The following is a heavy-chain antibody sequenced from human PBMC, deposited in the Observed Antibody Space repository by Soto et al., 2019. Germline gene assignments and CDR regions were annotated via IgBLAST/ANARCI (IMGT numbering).Heavy chain of an antibody. CDR3: ARSERGTNDY. V-gene: IGHV5-51*01. D-gene: IGHD1-7*01. Sequence: PGESLKISCKGSGYTFASYWIGWVRQMPGKGLEWMGIIYPGDSTTKYSPSFQGQVSISADKSISTAYLQWSSLTASDTAMYYCARSERGTNDYWGLGTQVTVSS. J-gene: IGHJ4*02. CDR2: IYPGDSTT. CDR1: GYTFASYW.